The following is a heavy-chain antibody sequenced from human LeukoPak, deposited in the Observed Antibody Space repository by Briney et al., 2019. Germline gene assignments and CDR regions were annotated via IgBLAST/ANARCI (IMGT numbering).Heavy chain of an antibody. V-gene: IGHV1-2*02. Sequence: ASVKVSCKASGYTFTDYYMHWVRQAPGQGLEWMGWINPNSGGTNYAQKFQGRVTMTRDTSISTAYMELSRLRYDDTAVYYCARGPHLFLTNYFTAYWGQGTLVTVSS. CDR3: ARGPHLFLTNYFTAY. J-gene: IGHJ4*02. D-gene: IGHD3/OR15-3a*01. CDR1: GYTFTDYY. CDR2: INPNSGGT.